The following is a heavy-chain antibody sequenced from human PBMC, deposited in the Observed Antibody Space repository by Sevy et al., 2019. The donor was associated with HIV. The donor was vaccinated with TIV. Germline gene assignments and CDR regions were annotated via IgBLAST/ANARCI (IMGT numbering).Heavy chain of an antibody. CDR3: AKTHCSGGSCYFDY. CDR1: GFTFSTYS. D-gene: IGHD2-15*01. CDR2: ISGSRSYI. V-gene: IGHV3-21*06. J-gene: IGHJ4*02. Sequence: GGSLRLSCAASGFTFSTYSMNWVRQAPGKGLEWVSSISGSRSYIFYADSVKGRFTISRDNAKNSWYLQMNSLRAEDTAMYYCAKTHCSGGSCYFDYWGQGTLVTVSS.